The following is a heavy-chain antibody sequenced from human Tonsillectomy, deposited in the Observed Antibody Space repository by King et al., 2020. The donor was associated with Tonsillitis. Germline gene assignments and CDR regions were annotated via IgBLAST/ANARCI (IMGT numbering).Heavy chain of an antibody. Sequence: QLQESGPGLVKPSETLSLTCTVSGGSVSSGSYYCGWVRQPPGKGLEWIGDICYSGRTTYNPSLKSRVTISVDASKNQFSLKLSSVTAADTAVYYCARSPGIAESDYWGQGTLVTVSS. CDR1: GGSVSSGSYY. V-gene: IGHV4-61*01. CDR2: ICYSGRT. J-gene: IGHJ4*02. CDR3: ARSPGIAESDY. D-gene: IGHD6-13*01.